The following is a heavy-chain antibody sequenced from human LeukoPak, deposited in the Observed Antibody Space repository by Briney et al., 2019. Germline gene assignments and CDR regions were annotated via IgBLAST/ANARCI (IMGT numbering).Heavy chain of an antibody. D-gene: IGHD7-27*01. Sequence: KASETLSLTCTVSGDSTSSDRYYGGWVRQPPGKGLEWIGNIYYSGSTYYNPSLKSRVTMSVDTSKNQFFLKLNSVTAADTAVYYCARDQGLGRYAFDIWGQGTMVTVSS. CDR2: IYYSGST. CDR3: ARDQGLGRYAFDI. V-gene: IGHV4-39*02. J-gene: IGHJ3*02. CDR1: GDSTSSDRYY.